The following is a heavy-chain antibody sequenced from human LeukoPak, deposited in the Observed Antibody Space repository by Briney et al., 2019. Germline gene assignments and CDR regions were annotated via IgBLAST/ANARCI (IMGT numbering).Heavy chain of an antibody. V-gene: IGHV4-59*01. CDR1: GGSISSYY. J-gene: IGHJ6*02. Sequence: SETLSLTCTVSGGSISSYYWSWIRQPPGKGLEWIGYIYYSGSTNYNPSLKSRVTISVDTSKNQFSLKLSSVTAADTAVYYCARVSGRRFGERNGMDVWGQGTTVTVSS. D-gene: IGHD3-10*01. CDR3: ARVSGRRFGERNGMDV. CDR2: IYYSGST.